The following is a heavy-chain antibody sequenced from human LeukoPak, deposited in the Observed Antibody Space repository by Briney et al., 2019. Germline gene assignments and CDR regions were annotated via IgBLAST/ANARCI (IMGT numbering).Heavy chain of an antibody. CDR1: GGSISSGDYY. D-gene: IGHD1-26*01. CDR2: IYYSGST. Sequence: PSQTLSLTCTVSGGSISSGDYYWSWIRQPPGKGLEWIGYIYYSGSTYYNPSLKSRVTISVDTSKNQFSLKLSSVTAADTAVYYCARVRVGAKDAFGIWGQGTMVTVSS. CDR3: ARVRVGAKDAFGI. V-gene: IGHV4-30-4*08. J-gene: IGHJ3*02.